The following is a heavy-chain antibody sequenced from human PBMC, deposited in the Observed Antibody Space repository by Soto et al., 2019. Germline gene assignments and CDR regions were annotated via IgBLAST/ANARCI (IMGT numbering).Heavy chain of an antibody. V-gene: IGHV6-1*01. CDR3: AGTTSHYWYYMDV. CDR2: TYYRSRWYN. CDR1: GDSVSSNNAA. Sequence: PSQTLSLTCAISGDSVSSNNAAWNWIRQSPSRGLEWLGRTYYRSRWYNDYAVSVKSRITVSPDTSKNQFSLQLTSVTPEDTAVYYCAGTTSHYWYYMDVWGKGTTVTVSS. J-gene: IGHJ6*03. D-gene: IGHD1-7*01.